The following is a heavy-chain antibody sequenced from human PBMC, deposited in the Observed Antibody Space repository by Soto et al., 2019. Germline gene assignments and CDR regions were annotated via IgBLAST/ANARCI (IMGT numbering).Heavy chain of an antibody. CDR1: GFTFSSYG. CDR3: ARDASTYDFWSGYYIY. D-gene: IGHD3-3*01. CDR2: IWYDGSNK. V-gene: IGHV3-33*01. J-gene: IGHJ4*02. Sequence: LRLSCAASGFTFSSYGMHWVRQAPGKGLEWVAVIWYDGSNKYYADSVKGRFTISRDNSKNTLYLQMNSLRAEDTAVYYCARDASTYDFWSGYYIYWGQGTLVTVSS.